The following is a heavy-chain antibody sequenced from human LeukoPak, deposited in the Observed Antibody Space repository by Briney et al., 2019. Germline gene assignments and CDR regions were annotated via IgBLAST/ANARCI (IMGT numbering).Heavy chain of an antibody. CDR1: GFTFDEYG. J-gene: IGHJ1*01. CDR3: VRSITMFQH. Sequence: GGSLRLSCEASGFTFDEYGMSWVRQAPGKGLEWVSGISLNGGSSGYADSVKGRFTISRDNAKNSLYLQMNGLRAEDTALYYCVRSITMFQHWGQGTLVSVSS. V-gene: IGHV3-20*04. D-gene: IGHD3-10*01. CDR2: ISLNGGSS.